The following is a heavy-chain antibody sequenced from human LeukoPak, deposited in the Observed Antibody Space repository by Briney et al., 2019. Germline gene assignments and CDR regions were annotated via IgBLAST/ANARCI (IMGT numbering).Heavy chain of an antibody. CDR2: ISYDGSNT. D-gene: IGHD4-23*01. CDR1: GFTFSSYA. V-gene: IGHV3-30-3*02. Sequence: SGGSLRLSCAASGFTFSSYAMHWVRQAPGKGLEWVAVISYDGSNTYYADSVKGRFTISRDNSKNTLYLQMNSLRVEDSAVYYCAKNTKPTLVTPDFWGQGTLVTVSS. J-gene: IGHJ4*02. CDR3: AKNTKPTLVTPDF.